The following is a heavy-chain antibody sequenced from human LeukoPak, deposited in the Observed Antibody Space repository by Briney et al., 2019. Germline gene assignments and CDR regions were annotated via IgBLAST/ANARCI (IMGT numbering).Heavy chain of an antibody. CDR2: INHSGST. D-gene: IGHD5-24*01. CDR1: GGSFSGYY. CDR3: ARGVEMATITNWFDP. V-gene: IGHV4-34*01. Sequence: PSETLSLTCAVYGGSFSGYYWSWIRQPPGKGLEWIGEINHSGSTNYNPSLKSRVTISVDTSKNQFSLKLSSVTAADTAVYHCARGVEMATITNWFDPWGQGTLVTVSS. J-gene: IGHJ5*02.